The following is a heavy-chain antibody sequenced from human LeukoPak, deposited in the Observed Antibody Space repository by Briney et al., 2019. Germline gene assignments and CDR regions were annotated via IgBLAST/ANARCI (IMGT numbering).Heavy chain of an antibody. J-gene: IGHJ5*02. CDR1: GGSFSGYY. V-gene: IGHV4-34*01. D-gene: IGHD1-26*01. Sequence: SETLSLTCAVYGGSFSGYYWSWIRQPPGKGLEWIGEINHSGSTNYNPSLKSRVTISVDTSKNQFSLKLSSVTAADTAVYYCARRAHSGSYYRGHRFDPWGQGTLVTVSS. CDR3: ARRAHSGSYYRGHRFDP. CDR2: INHSGST.